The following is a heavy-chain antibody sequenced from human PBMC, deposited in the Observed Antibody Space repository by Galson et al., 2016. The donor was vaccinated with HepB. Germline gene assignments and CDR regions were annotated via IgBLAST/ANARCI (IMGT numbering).Heavy chain of an antibody. CDR2: IRSKTYDGLT. D-gene: IGHD2-2*01. Sequence: SLRLSCAASGFTFGDYAMSWVRQAPGKGLECIAFIRSKTYDGLTEYAASVRGRFTISRDDSKDIAYLQMNSLKTEDTAVYYCSRSDHRYCSGSNCYSDYWGQGTLVTVSS. V-gene: IGHV3-49*04. CDR1: GFTFGDYA. J-gene: IGHJ4*02. CDR3: SRSDHRYCSGSNCYSDY.